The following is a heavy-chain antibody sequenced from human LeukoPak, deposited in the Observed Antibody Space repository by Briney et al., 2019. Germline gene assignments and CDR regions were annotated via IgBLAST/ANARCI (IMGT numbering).Heavy chain of an antibody. V-gene: IGHV3-48*01. CDR1: GFTFSSYS. Sequence: PGGSLRLSXAASGFTFSSYSMNWVRQAPGKGLEWVSYISSSSSTIYYADSVKGRFTISRDNAKNSLYLQMNSLRAEDTAVYYCARDSSPVDYYYYYMDVWGKGTTVTVSS. D-gene: IGHD6-6*01. CDR3: ARDSSPVDYYYYYMDV. J-gene: IGHJ6*03. CDR2: ISSSSSTI.